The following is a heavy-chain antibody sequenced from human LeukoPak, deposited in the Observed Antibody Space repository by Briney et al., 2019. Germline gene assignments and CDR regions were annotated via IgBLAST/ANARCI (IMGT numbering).Heavy chain of an antibody. J-gene: IGHJ4*02. D-gene: IGHD2-21*02. CDR1: GFAFTSYA. CDR3: AKGGGVTGGFHFDY. CDR2: ISGSGGST. Sequence: GGSLRLSCTASGFAFTSYAMSWVRQAPGKGLEWLSGISGSGGSTNYADSVKGRFTISRDNSKNTLYLQMNSLRAEDTALYYCAKGGGVTGGFHFDYWGQGTLVTVSS. V-gene: IGHV3-23*01.